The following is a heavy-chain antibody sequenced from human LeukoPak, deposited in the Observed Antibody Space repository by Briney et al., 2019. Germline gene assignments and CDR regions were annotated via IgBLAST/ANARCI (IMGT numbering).Heavy chain of an antibody. D-gene: IGHD1-26*01. V-gene: IGHV3-30*02. J-gene: IGHJ5*02. CDR2: IRYDGSEK. CDR3: AKRDGRNNWFDP. CDR1: GFTFSSYG. Sequence: GGSLRLSCAASGFTFSSYGMHWVRQTPGKGLEWVAFIRYDGSEKYYADAVKGRFTISRDNSKNTLYLQMNSLRAEDTAVYYCAKRDGRNNWFDPWGQGTLVTVSS.